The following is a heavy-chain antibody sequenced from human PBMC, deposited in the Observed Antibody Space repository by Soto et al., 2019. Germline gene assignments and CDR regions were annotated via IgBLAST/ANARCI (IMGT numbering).Heavy chain of an antibody. CDR2: ISAYNGNT. D-gene: IGHD2-21*02. CDR1: GYTFTSYG. V-gene: IGHV1-18*01. J-gene: IGHJ4*02. Sequence: QVQLVQSGAEVKKPGASVKVSCKASGYTFTSYGISWVRQAPGQGLEWMGWISAYNGNTNYAQKLQGRVTMTTDTSTSTAYVELRSLRSDDTAVYYCARRLAYCGGDCYEEVHYFDYWGQGTLVTVSS. CDR3: ARRLAYCGGDCYEEVHYFDY.